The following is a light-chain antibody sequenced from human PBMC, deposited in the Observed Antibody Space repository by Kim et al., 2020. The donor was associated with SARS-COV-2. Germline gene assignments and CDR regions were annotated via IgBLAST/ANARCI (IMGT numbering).Light chain of an antibody. CDR2: GKN. V-gene: IGLV3-19*01. J-gene: IGLJ2*01. CDR1: SLRSYY. CDR3: NSRDSSGNPLRVV. Sequence: GQKVRITCQGDSLRSYYASWYQQKPGQAPVLVIYGKNNRPPGIPDRFSGSSSGNTASLTITGAQAEDEADYYCNSRDSSGNPLRVVFGGGTQLTVL.